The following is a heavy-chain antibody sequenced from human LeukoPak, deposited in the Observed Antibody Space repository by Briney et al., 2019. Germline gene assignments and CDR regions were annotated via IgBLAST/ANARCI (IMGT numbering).Heavy chain of an antibody. CDR3: VRDLGGRSGH. D-gene: IGHD1-26*01. V-gene: IGHV3-74*01. Sequence: GGSLRLSCAASGFTFSSYWMHWVRQAPGKGLVWVSRSNEDGSTTNYADSVKGRFTISRNNAKNTLYLQMNSLTAEDTAVYYCVRDLGGRSGHWGQGTLVTVS. CDR2: SNEDGSTT. CDR1: GFTFSSYW. J-gene: IGHJ4*02.